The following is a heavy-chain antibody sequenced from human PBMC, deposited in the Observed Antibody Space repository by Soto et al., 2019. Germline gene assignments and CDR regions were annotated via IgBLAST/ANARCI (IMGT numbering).Heavy chain of an antibody. CDR1: GVSLSTSGVG. D-gene: IGHD3-16*01. J-gene: IGHJ4*02. CDR2: TNWDDDK. CDR3: AVIAVAGITYEFVS. Sequence: QITLKASGPTLVKPTQTLTLTSTFSGVSLSTSGVGGGWIRQPPAKALEWLTFTNWDDDKRNSPFLKSRLTIAKYTSKNQGVLTMTNMEPVGTAIYYGAVIAVAGITYEFVSGGQGTLVTVSS. V-gene: IGHV2-5*02.